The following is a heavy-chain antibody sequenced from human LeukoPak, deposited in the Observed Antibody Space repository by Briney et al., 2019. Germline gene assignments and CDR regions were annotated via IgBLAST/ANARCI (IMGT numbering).Heavy chain of an antibody. CDR3: ARHGPLYDIWSAQFYFDY. CDR2: IYYSGTT. D-gene: IGHD3-3*01. J-gene: IGHJ4*02. V-gene: IGHV4-59*08. CDR1: GGSISTFY. Sequence: SETLSLTCTVSGGSISTFYWSWIRQRPGKGLEWIGYIYYSGTTNYNPSLKHRVTTSVAMSKIHSSHTLSSVTAADTALYYCARHGPLYDIWSAQFYFDYWGQGTLVAVSS.